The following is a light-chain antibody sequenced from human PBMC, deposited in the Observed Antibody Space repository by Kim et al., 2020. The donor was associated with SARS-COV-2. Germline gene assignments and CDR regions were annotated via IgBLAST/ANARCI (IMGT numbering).Light chain of an antibody. V-gene: IGLV3-1*01. CDR2: QDI. Sequence: VAPGQTASITCAGDKLGDKYACWYQQEPGQSPVLVVYQDIKRPSGIPERFSGSNSGNTATLTISGTQAMDEADYYCQAWDSSTAVVFGGGTQLTVL. CDR3: QAWDSSTAVV. J-gene: IGLJ2*01. CDR1: KLGDKY.